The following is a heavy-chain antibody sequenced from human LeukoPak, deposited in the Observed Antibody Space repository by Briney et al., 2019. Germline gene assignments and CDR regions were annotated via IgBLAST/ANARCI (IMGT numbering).Heavy chain of an antibody. D-gene: IGHD3-10*01. V-gene: IGHV4-34*01. CDR2: TNHRGSN. Sequence: SETLSLTCAVYGVTFSNHYWSPLPQPPGQGLEWIGDTNHRGSNNYNPSLKSRVPISVDTSKNQFSLKLSSVTAADTAVYYCARDATYYYGSERVNYFDSWGQGTLVTVSS. CDR3: ARDATYYYGSERVNYFDS. CDR1: GVTFSNHY. J-gene: IGHJ4*02.